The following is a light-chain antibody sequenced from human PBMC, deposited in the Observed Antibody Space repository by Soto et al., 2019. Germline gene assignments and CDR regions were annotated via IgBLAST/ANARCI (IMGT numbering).Light chain of an antibody. CDR1: QSVSSN. CDR2: GAS. J-gene: IGKJ2*01. V-gene: IGKV3-15*01. Sequence: EIVMTQSPATLSVSPGERATLSCRASQSVSSNLAWYQQKPGQAPRLLIYGASTRATGIPARFSGSGSGTEFTLTISSLQSEDFAVYYCQQYHASPLYTFGQGTKLEIK. CDR3: QQYHASPLYT.